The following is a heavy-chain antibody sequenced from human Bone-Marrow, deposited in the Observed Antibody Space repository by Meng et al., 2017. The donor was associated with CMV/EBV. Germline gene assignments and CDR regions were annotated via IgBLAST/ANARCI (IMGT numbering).Heavy chain of an antibody. D-gene: IGHD2-21*01. CDR3: ARVIVVVIASAWFDP. J-gene: IGHJ5*02. V-gene: IGHV4-4*02. CDR1: GGAIRRSNW. CDR2: NYQRGSA. Sequence: SGGAIRRSNWWRWDRQARGKGRKWMGENYQRGSAKYKPSLKSRGTISVDKSKNQSSLELRSVPAADTAVYYCARVIVVVIASAWFDPWGHGTLVTVSS.